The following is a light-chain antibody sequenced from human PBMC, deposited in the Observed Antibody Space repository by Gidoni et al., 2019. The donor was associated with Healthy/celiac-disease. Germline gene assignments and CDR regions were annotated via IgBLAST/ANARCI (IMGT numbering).Light chain of an antibody. J-gene: IGLJ2*01. Sequence: SSDLTQDPAVSVALGQTVRIPCQGDILRSYYASWYQQKHGQAPVLVIYGKNNRPSGIPDRFSGSSSGNTASLTITGAQAEDEADYYCNSRDSSGNHVVFGGGTKLTVL. CDR2: GKN. CDR3: NSRDSSGNHVV. V-gene: IGLV3-19*01. CDR1: ILRSYY.